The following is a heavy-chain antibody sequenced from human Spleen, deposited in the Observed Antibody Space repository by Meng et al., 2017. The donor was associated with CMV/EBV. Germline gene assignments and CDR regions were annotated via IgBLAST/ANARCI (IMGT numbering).Heavy chain of an antibody. CDR2: INPNSGGT. J-gene: IGHJ5*02. CDR1: GYTFTGYY. Sequence: ASVKVSCKASGYTFTGYYMHWVRQAPGQGLEWMGWINPNSGGTNYAQKFQGRVTMTRDTSISTAYMELSRLRSDDTAVYYCARDVGHAVGELRWFDPWGQGTLVTVSS. D-gene: IGHD1-26*01. CDR3: ARDVGHAVGELRWFDP. V-gene: IGHV1-2*02.